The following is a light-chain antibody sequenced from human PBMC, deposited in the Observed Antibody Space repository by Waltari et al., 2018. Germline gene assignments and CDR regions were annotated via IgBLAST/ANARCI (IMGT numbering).Light chain of an antibody. J-gene: IGLJ2*01. CDR3: CSYAGENTMI. Sequence: QSALTQPASVSGSPGQSVTISCTGTYYDSGNYDLVSWYQQYPGKAPRLIIYEATSRPSWVSNRFSASKSGNTASLTISGLQTEDEAHYYCCSYAGENTMIFGGGTRLTVL. CDR1: YYDSGNYDL. CDR2: EAT. V-gene: IGLV2-23*01.